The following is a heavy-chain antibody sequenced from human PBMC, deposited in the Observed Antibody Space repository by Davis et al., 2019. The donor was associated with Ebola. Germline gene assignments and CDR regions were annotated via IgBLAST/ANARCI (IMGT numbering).Heavy chain of an antibody. CDR3: AKDFEYSSSSV. Sequence: PGGSLRLSCAASGFTFDDYAMHWVRQAPGKGLEWVSGISWNSGSIGYADSVKGRFTISRDNAKNSLYLQMNSLRAEDTALYYCAKDFEYSSSSVWGQGTTVTVSS. CDR2: ISWNSGSI. D-gene: IGHD6-6*01. V-gene: IGHV3-9*01. CDR1: GFTFDDYA. J-gene: IGHJ6*02.